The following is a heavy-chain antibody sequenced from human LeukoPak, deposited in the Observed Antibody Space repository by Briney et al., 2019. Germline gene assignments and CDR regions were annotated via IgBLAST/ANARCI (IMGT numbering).Heavy chain of an antibody. D-gene: IGHD1-1*01. CDR1: GYTFSNYW. V-gene: IGHV5-51*01. J-gene: IGHJ2*01. CDR3: ARHVAWTTYWYFDL. Sequence: GESLKISCKGSGYTFSNYWIGWVRQMPGKGLEWMGIIYPGDSDTRYSPSFQGQVTISADKSISTAYLQWSSLKASDTAMYYCARHVAWTTYWYFDLWGRGTLVTVSS. CDR2: IYPGDSDT.